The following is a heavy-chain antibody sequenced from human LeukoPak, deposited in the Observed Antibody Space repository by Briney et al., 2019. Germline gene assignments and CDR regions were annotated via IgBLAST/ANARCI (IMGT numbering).Heavy chain of an antibody. V-gene: IGHV1-69*05. CDR2: IIPIFGTA. D-gene: IGHD2-15*01. CDR3: ARGVVVVVADDALDI. Sequence: TSVKVSCKASGGTFSSYAISWVRQAPGQGLEWMGRIIPIFGTANYAQKFQGRVTITTDESTSTAYMELSSLRSEDTAVYYCARGVVVVVADDALDIWGQGTMVTVSS. CDR1: GGTFSSYA. J-gene: IGHJ3*02.